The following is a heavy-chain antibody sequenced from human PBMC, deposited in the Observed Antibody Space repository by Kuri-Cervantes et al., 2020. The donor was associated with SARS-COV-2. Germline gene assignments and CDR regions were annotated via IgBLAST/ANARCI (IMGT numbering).Heavy chain of an antibody. D-gene: IGHD3-22*01. CDR2: ISSSGSTI. CDR1: GFTFSSYE. CDR3: ARGDSSGYLYYFDY. V-gene: IGHV3-48*03. Sequence: GSLRLSCAASGFTFSSYEMNWVRQAPGKGLEWVSYISSSGSTIYYADSVKGRFTISRDNAKNSLYLQMNSLRAEDTAVYYCARGDSSGYLYYFDYWGQGTLVTVSS. J-gene: IGHJ4*02.